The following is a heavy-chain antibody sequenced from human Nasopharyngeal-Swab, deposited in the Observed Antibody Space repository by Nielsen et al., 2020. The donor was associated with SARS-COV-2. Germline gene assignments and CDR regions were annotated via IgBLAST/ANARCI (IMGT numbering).Heavy chain of an antibody. CDR3: AREGNCSGGSCYSYFDY. J-gene: IGHJ4*02. D-gene: IGHD2-15*01. Sequence: WIRQPPGKGLEWIGYIYYSGSTYYNPSLKSRVTISVGTSKNQFSLKLSSVTAADTAVYYCAREGNCSGGSCYSYFDYWGQGTLVTVSS. V-gene: IGHV4-30-4*01. CDR2: IYYSGST.